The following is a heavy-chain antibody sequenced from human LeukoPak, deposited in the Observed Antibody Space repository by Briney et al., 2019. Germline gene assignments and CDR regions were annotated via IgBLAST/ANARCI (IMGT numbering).Heavy chain of an antibody. J-gene: IGHJ4*02. CDR2: INHSGST. V-gene: IGHV4-34*01. CDR3: ARLLYDFWSGYSLDY. D-gene: IGHD3-3*01. Sequence: SETLSLTCAVYGGSFSGYYWSWIRQPPGKGLEWIGEINHSGSTNYNPSLKSRVTISVDTSKNQFSLKLSSVTAADTAVYYCARLLYDFWSGYSLDYCGQGTLVTVSS. CDR1: GGSFSGYY.